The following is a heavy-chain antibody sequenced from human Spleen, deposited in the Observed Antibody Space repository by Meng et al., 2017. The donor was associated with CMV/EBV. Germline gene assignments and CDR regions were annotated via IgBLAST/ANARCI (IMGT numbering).Heavy chain of an antibody. J-gene: IGHJ4*02. CDR2: FFHSGDT. D-gene: IGHD5-18*01. Sequence: SGVSVSNSSCFWGWIRQPPGKGLEWIGSFFHSGDTYSNPSLRGQAAISVDTSKNQFSLRLNSVTATDTAVYYCARHLRGYSWPKSDWGQGTLVTVSS. CDR3: ARHLRGYSWPKSD. V-gene: IGHV4-39*01. CDR1: GVSVSNSSCF.